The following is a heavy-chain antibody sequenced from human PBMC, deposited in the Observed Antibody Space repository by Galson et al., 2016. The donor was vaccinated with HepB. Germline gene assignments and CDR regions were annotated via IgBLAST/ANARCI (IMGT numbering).Heavy chain of an antibody. CDR1: GFAFTGSA. V-gene: IGHV3-30-3*01. CDR2: ISYPGSEK. CDR3: ARDKSFYYYGRDV. J-gene: IGHJ6*02. Sequence: SLRLSCAASGFAFTGSALHWVRQAPGKGLQWVAVISYPGSEKYYADSVKGRVTISRDNSNHSLYLQMTSLSPDDTAVYYCARDKSFYYYGRDVWGQGPTVTVAS.